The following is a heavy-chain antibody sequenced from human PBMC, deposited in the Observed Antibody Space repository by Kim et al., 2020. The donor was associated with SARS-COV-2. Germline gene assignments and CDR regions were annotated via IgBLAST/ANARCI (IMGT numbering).Heavy chain of an antibody. CDR2: INHSGST. CDR1: GGSFSGYY. D-gene: IGHD3-3*01. Sequence: SETLSLTCAVYGGSFSGYYWSWIRQPPGKGLEWIGEINHSGSTNYNPSLKSRVTISVDTSKNQFSLKLSSVTAADTAVYYCAISATYDFWSGYYGGDAFDIWGQGTMVTVSS. J-gene: IGHJ3*02. CDR3: AISATYDFWSGYYGGDAFDI. V-gene: IGHV4-34*01.